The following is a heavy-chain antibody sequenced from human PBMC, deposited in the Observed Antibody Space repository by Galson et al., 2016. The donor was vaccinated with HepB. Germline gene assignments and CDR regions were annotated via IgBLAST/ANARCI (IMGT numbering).Heavy chain of an antibody. CDR3: ARDRLRWSVPSGRGSFDS. D-gene: IGHD2-21*01. Sequence: SVKVSCKASGFTFKTNGISWVRQAPGQGLEWLGWITVFNDRTVYAQKFQGRVTMTTDTSTSTAYMELRSLTSDDTAVYYCARDRLRWSVPSGRGSFDSWGQGTLVTVSS. V-gene: IGHV1-18*04. J-gene: IGHJ5*01. CDR2: ITVFNDRT. CDR1: GFTFKTNG.